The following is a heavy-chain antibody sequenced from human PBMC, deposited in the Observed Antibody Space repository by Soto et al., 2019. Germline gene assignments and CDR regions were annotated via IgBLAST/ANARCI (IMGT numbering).Heavy chain of an antibody. J-gene: IGHJ4*02. CDR2: TRSRANSYAT. V-gene: IGHV3-73*01. CDR3: TTSGHDKFVDY. D-gene: IGHD5-12*01. CDR1: GFSFIGSS. Sequence: PGGSLILSCAASGFSFIGSSMHWVRQASGKGLEWVGRTRSRANSYATTYAESVKGRFTISRDDSKNTAYLQMNSLKTEDTAVYYCTTSGHDKFVDYWCQG.